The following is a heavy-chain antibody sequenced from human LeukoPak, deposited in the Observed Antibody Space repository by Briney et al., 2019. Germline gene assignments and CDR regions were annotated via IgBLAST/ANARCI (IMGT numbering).Heavy chain of an antibody. J-gene: IGHJ4*02. V-gene: IGHV3-30-3*01. CDR3: ARTSGTNGNPVDY. D-gene: IGHD1/OR15-1a*01. CDR2: ISYDGSNK. Sequence: PGRSLRLSCAASGFTFSSYAMHWVHQAPGKGLEWVAIISYDGSNKYCADSVKGRFTISRDNSKNTLYLQMNSLRAEDTAVYYCARTSGTNGNPVDYWGQGTLVTVSS. CDR1: GFTFSSYA.